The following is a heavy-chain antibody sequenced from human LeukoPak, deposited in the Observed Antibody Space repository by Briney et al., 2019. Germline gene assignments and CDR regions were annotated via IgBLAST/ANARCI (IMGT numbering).Heavy chain of an antibody. V-gene: IGHV3-33*01. CDR1: GFTFSSYG. Sequence: GGSLRLSCAASGFTFSSYGMHWARQAPGKGLEWVAVIWYDGSNKYYADSVKGRFTISRDNAKNSLYLQMNSLRAEDTAVYYCARELDYDGPNGVDYWGQGTLVTVSS. CDR2: IWYDGSNK. CDR3: ARELDYDGPNGVDY. J-gene: IGHJ4*02. D-gene: IGHD3/OR15-3a*01.